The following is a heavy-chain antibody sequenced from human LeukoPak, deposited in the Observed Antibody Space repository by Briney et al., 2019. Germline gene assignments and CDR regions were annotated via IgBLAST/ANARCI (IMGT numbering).Heavy chain of an antibody. V-gene: IGHV3-30*02. CDR1: GFIFRNYG. J-gene: IGHJ4*02. Sequence: PGGSLRLSCAASGFIFRNYGMHWVRQAPGKGLEWVAFLRNDESEVFYADYVKGRFIISRDNSKNTLYLQMSSLRDEDTAVYYCVKDTGRGDFWGQGTQLTVSS. CDR3: VKDTGRGDF. D-gene: IGHD1-14*01. CDR2: LRNDESEV.